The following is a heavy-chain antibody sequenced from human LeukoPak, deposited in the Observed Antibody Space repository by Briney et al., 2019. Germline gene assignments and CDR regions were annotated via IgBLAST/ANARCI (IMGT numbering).Heavy chain of an antibody. CDR2: VSGYNGKT. V-gene: IGHV1-18*01. CDR1: GYSFTNFG. J-gene: IGHJ6*03. CDR3: ARGGSYYYPYYMDV. Sequence: EASVKVSCKASGYSFTNFGISWVRQAPGQGLEWVGWVSGYNGKTNYAQKVQGRVNMTTDTSTTTDYMELRSLRSDDTAVYYCARGGSYYYPYYMDVWGRGTTVTVSS. D-gene: IGHD3-16*01.